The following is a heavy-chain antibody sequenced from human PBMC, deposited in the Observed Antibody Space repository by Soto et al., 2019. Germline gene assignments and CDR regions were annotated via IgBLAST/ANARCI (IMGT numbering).Heavy chain of an antibody. V-gene: IGHV1-69*01. CDR1: GGTFTNYA. J-gene: IGHJ5*02. CDR2: IIPISGAL. D-gene: IGHD4-17*01. CDR3: ARTTTAYNGFDL. Sequence: QVQLVQSGAEVKKPGSSVKVSCKASGGTFTNYAINWVRQAPGQGLEWMGGIIPISGALNYAQKFQGRVTITADESTSTVYMALSSLRSENTAVYYCARTTTAYNGFDLWGQGTLVTVSS.